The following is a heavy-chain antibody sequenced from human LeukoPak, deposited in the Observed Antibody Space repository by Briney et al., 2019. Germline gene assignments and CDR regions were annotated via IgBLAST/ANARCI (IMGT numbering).Heavy chain of an antibody. Sequence: GGSLRLSCAASGFTFSSYSMNWVRQAPGKGLEWVSYISSSSSTIYYADSVKGRFTISRDNAKNSLYLQMNSLRAEDTAVYYCARVWRSITMIVVVTKYFDYWGQGTLVTVSS. V-gene: IGHV3-48*01. J-gene: IGHJ4*02. CDR3: ARVWRSITMIVVVTKYFDY. D-gene: IGHD3-22*01. CDR1: GFTFSSYS. CDR2: ISSSSSTI.